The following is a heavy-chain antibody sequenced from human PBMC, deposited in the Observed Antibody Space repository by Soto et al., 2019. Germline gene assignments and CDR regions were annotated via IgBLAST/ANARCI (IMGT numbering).Heavy chain of an antibody. CDR3: ARRYSSGVDY. CDR1: GYKFTTYW. V-gene: IGHV5-51*01. CDR2: IYPGDSET. J-gene: IGHJ4*02. D-gene: IGHD3-22*01. Sequence: GESLKISCKASGYKFTTYWIGWVRQMPGKGLEWMGIIYPGDSETRYSPSFQGQVTISADKSITTAYVQWSSLKASDTATYYCARRYSSGVDYWGQGTLVTVSS.